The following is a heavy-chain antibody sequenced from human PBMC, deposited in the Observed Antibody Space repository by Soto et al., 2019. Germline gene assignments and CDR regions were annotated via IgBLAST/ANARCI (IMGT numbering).Heavy chain of an antibody. V-gene: IGHV4-39*01. CDR1: GGSISSSSYY. CDR2: IYYSGST. J-gene: IGHJ4*02. CDR3: ARLYCSSTSCYGFDY. D-gene: IGHD2-2*01. Sequence: PXXTLSLPFTVSGGSISSSSYYWGWIRQPPGKGLEWIGSIYYSGSTYYNPFLKSRVTISVDTSKNQFSLKLSSVTAEDTAVYYCARLYCSSTSCYGFDYWGQGTLVTVSS.